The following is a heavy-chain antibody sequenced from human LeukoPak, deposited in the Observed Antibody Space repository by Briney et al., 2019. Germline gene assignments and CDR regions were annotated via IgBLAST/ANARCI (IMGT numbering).Heavy chain of an antibody. J-gene: IGHJ6*01. CDR2: ISSSGSTI. CDR3: ARGVNHYDSIGYYQHLYYYGMYG. V-gene: IGHV3-48*03. Sequence: GGSLRLTCAASGFTFSSYERNWIRQAPGKGLEWVSYISSSGSTIYYADSVKGRFTISRDNAKNSLYLQMNSLRAEDTAVYYCARGVNHYDSIGYYQHLYYYGMYGRGQGTTVTVSS. CDR1: GFTFSSYE. D-gene: IGHD3-22*01.